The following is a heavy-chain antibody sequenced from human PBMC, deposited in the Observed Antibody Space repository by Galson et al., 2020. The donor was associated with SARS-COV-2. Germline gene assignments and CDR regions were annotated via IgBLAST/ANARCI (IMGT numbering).Heavy chain of an antibody. Sequence: SETLSLTCAVYGGSFSGYYWSWIRQPPGKGLEWIGEINHSGSTNYNPSLKSRVTISVDTSKNQFSLQLSSVTAADTAVYYCARETDIVVVPAAAVYYYMDVWGKGTTVTV. D-gene: IGHD2-2*01. V-gene: IGHV4-34*01. CDR3: ARETDIVVVPAAAVYYYMDV. CDR2: INHSGST. CDR1: GGSFSGYY. J-gene: IGHJ6*03.